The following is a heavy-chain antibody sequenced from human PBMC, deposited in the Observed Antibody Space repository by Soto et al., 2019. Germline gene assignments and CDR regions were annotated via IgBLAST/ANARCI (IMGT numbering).Heavy chain of an antibody. J-gene: IGHJ4*02. V-gene: IGHV3-33*01. CDR1: GFTFSSYG. Sequence: QVQLVESGGGVVQPGRSLRLSCAASGFTFSSYGMHWVRQAPGKGLEWVAVIWYDGSNKYYADSVKGRFTISRDNSKNTLYRQMNSLRAGDTAVYYCARDGGGDSDYWGQGTLVTVSS. CDR3: ARDGGGDSDY. CDR2: IWYDGSNK. D-gene: IGHD3-10*01.